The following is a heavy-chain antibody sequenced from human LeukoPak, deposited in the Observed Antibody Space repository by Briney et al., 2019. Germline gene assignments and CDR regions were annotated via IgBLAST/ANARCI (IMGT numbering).Heavy chain of an antibody. Sequence: ASVKVSCKASGGTFSSYAISWVRQAPGHGLEWMGGIIPIFGTANYAQKFQGRVTITADESTSTAYMELSSLRSEDTAVYYCARRTPYYDILTGPLGGVYCFDYWGQGTLVTVSS. J-gene: IGHJ4*02. D-gene: IGHD3-9*01. CDR3: ARRTPYYDILTGPLGGVYCFDY. CDR2: IIPIFGTA. CDR1: GGTFSSYA. V-gene: IGHV1-69*01.